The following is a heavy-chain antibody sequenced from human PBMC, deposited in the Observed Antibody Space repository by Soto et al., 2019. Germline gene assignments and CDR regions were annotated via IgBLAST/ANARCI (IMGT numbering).Heavy chain of an antibody. V-gene: IGHV3-15*01. J-gene: IGHJ4*02. D-gene: IGHD6-19*01. CDR3: TSLRIAVAGSLAPFDY. CDR1: GFTFRNSW. CDR2: SKSKTDGGTT. Sequence: GGSLRLPCAASGFTFRNSWMSWVRQAPGHGLEWVGRSKSKTDGGTTDYAAPVKGRFTISRDDSKTTLYLHMNSPKAEDTAVYYCTSLRIAVAGSLAPFDYWGQGTLVTVSS.